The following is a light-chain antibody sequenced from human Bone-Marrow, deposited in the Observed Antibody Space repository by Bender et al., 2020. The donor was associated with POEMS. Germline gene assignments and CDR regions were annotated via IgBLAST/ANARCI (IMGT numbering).Light chain of an antibody. V-gene: IGLV2-23*02. CDR1: NSDVGSNTL. CDR2: EVS. Sequence: QSALTQPASVSGSRGQSITISCSGTNSDVGSNTLVSWYQQHPGKAPKLMIYEVSKRPSGVSNRFSGSKSGNTASLTISGLQAEDEADYYCCSYAGSSTSWVFGGGTKLTVL. CDR3: CSYAGSSTSWV. J-gene: IGLJ3*02.